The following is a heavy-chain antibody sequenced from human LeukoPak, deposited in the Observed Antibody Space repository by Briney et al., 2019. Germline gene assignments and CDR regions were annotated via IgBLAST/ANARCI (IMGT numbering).Heavy chain of an antibody. CDR1: GFTFSSYS. J-gene: IGHJ4*02. CDR2: ISSGGNT. D-gene: IGHD5-18*01. CDR3: AKGGYSYGYFDY. Sequence: GGSLRLSCAASGFTFSSYSMNWVRQAPGKGLEWVSVISSGGNTYFADSVKGRFTISRDNSENTLYLQMNSLRAEDSAVYYCAKGGYSYGYFDYWGQGILVTVSS. V-gene: IGHV3-23*01.